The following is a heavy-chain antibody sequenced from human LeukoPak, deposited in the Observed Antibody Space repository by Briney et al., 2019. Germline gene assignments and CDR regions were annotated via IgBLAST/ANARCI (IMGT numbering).Heavy chain of an antibody. D-gene: IGHD1-14*01. V-gene: IGHV3-21*06. CDR1: GLTFSTSG. J-gene: IGHJ4*02. CDR3: AAETNGRHYDY. Sequence: GGSLRLSCTTSGLTFSTSGFNWVRQAPGKGLEWVASIGPTGFDRYHADSIKGRFTISRDNANNFLYLQMDSLRAEDTAVYYCAAETNGRHYDYWGQGTLLTVSS. CDR2: IGPTGFDR.